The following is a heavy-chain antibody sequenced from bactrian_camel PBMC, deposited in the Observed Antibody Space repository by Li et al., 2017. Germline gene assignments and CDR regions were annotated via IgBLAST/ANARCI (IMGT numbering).Heavy chain of an antibody. D-gene: IGHD1*01. V-gene: IGHV3S53*01. Sequence: HVQLVESGGGSVPAGGSLRLSCAASGYTHSTDIIAWFRQAPGLERVRVARIDNYGGTTYADSVEGRFSISRDNAKNTLYLQMDNLKPEDSGMYYCAADYAYWEGDKCPNYFGHSGQGTQVTVS. CDR1: GYTHSTDI. CDR2: IDNYGGT. J-gene: IGHJ4*01.